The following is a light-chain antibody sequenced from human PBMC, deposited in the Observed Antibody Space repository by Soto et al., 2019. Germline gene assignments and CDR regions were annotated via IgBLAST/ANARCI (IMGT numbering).Light chain of an antibody. Sequence: EVVMRQSPATLSVSPGDGATLSCRASQGIGDTLAWYQHKPGQTPRLLIYDTSTRATGVPTRFSGSRSGAEFTLTINSLQSEDFAVYYCQPYNIWPLTFGGGTKVEIK. CDR2: DTS. J-gene: IGKJ4*01. CDR1: QGIGDT. V-gene: IGKV3-15*01. CDR3: QPYNIWPLT.